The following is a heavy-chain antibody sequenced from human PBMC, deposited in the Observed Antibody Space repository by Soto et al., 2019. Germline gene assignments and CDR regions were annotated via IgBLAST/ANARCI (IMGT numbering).Heavy chain of an antibody. CDR3: SRERHDYGGYAFDY. Sequence: QVQLVESGGGVVQPGRSLRLSCAASGFTFSSYGMHWVRQAPGKGLEWVAVIWYDGSNKYYADSVKGRFTISRDNSKNKLNLQMNMLSVEDTDVYYCSRERHDYGGYAFDYWGQGTLVTVSS. J-gene: IGHJ4*02. CDR1: GFTFSSYG. V-gene: IGHV3-33*01. CDR2: IWYDGSNK. D-gene: IGHD4-17*01.